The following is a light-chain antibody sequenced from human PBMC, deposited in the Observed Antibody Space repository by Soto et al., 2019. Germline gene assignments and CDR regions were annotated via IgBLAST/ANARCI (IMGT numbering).Light chain of an antibody. CDR3: QTWGTGIRV. CDR2: LNSDGSH. V-gene: IGLV4-69*01. J-gene: IGLJ3*02. CDR1: IGRSSYA. Sequence: QSVLTQSPSASASLGASVKLTCTLSIGRSSYAIAWHQQQPEKGPRYLMKLNSDGSHSKGDGIPDRFSGSSSGAERYLTISSLQSEDEADSYCQTWGTGIRVFGGGTKLTVL.